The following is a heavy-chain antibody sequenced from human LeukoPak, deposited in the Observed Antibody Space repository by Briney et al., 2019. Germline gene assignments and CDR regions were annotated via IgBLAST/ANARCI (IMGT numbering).Heavy chain of an antibody. CDR2: IYYSGST. CDR3: ASEVLGYCSSTGCSTGDY. Sequence: SQTLSLXCTVSGGSISSGDYYWRWIRQPPGKGLEWIGYIYYSGSTYYNPSLKSRVTISVDTTKNQFSLKLSSVTAADTAVYYRASEVLGYCSSTGCSTGDYWGQGTLVTVSS. CDR1: GGSISSGDYY. D-gene: IGHD2-2*01. V-gene: IGHV4-30-4*08. J-gene: IGHJ4*02.